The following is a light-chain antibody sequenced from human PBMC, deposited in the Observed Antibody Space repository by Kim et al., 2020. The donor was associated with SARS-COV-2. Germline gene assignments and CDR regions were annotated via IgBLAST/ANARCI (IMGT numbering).Light chain of an antibody. CDR3: ISYTSRNTVV. J-gene: IGLJ2*01. CDR2: DVN. Sequence: GQSITISCTGTSSDVGGDKYVSWYQQHAGKAPKLMIYDVNNRPSGVSNRFSGSQSGYTASLTISGLQAEDEADYYCISYTSRNTVVFGGGTQLTVL. CDR1: SSDVGGDKY. V-gene: IGLV2-14*03.